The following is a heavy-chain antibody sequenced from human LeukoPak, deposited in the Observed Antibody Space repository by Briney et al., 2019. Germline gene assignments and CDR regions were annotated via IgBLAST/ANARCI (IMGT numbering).Heavy chain of an antibody. J-gene: IGHJ4*02. CDR2: INPNRGGT. CDR1: GYTFTGYY. V-gene: IGHV1-2*06. CDR3: ARLSTIGDSSGYFVN. D-gene: IGHD3-22*01. Sequence: SVKVSCKASGYTFTGYYMHWVRQAPGQGLEWMGRINPNRGGTNYAQKFQGRVTMTGDTSISTAYMELSSLRSDDTAVYYCARLSTIGDSSGYFVNWGQGTLVTVSS.